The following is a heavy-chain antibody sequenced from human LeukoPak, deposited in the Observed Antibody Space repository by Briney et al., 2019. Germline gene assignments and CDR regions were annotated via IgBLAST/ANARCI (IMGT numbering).Heavy chain of an antibody. J-gene: IGHJ5*02. CDR1: GGSINNSY. D-gene: IGHD6-6*01. V-gene: IGHV4-59*01. Sequence: SETLSLTCTVSGGSINNSYWTWIRQPPGKGLEWIGHIYYSGSTNYSPSLKSRVTISVDTSKNQFSLKLGSVTAADTAVYYCARLSSLANIAARGRTWLDPWGQGSLVTASS. CDR2: IYYSGST. CDR3: ARLSSLANIAARGRTWLDP.